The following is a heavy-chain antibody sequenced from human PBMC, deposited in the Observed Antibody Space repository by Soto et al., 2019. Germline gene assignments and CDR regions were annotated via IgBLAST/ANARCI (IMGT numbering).Heavy chain of an antibody. J-gene: IGHJ3*02. CDR2: ISSSSSYI. Sequence: EVQLVESGGGLVKPGGSLRLSCAASGFTFSSYSMNWVRQAPGKGLEWVSSISSSSSYIYYADSVKGRFTISRDNAKNSLYLHMNSLRAEDTAVYYCARDAQLLRYFDRPYAFDIWGQGTMVTVSS. V-gene: IGHV3-21*01. CDR3: ARDAQLLRYFDRPYAFDI. CDR1: GFTFSSYS. D-gene: IGHD3-9*01.